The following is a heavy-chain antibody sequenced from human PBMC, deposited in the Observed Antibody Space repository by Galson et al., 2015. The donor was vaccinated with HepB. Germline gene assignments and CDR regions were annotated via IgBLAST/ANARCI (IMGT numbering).Heavy chain of an antibody. V-gene: IGHV3-33*01. D-gene: IGHD2-2*01. CDR2: IWYDGSNQ. J-gene: IGHJ4*02. CDR3: AREDPTVAVAVLDY. Sequence: SLRLSCAASGFTFSRHGMHWVRQAPGKGLEWVALIWYDGSNQYYGDSVKGRFTISRDNAKNTLYRQMNSLRVEDTAVYYCAREDPTVAVAVLDYWGQGTLVAVSS. CDR1: GFTFSRHG.